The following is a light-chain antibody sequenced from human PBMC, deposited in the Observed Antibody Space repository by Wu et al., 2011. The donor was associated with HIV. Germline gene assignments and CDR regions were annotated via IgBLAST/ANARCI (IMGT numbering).Light chain of an antibody. V-gene: IGKV3-11*01. J-gene: IGKJ2*03. Sequence: EIVLTQSPATLSLSPGERATLSCRASQSVSSFLAWYQQKPGQAPRLLIYDASNRATGVPARFSGSGSGTDFTLTISSLEPEDFAVYYCHQYDKWPPYSFGQGTKLEIK. CDR2: DAS. CDR1: QSVSSF. CDR3: HQYDKWPPYS.